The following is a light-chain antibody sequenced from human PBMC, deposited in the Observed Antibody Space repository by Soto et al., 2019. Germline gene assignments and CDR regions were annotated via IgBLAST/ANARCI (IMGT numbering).Light chain of an antibody. CDR2: EGT. CDR1: SSDVGANNY. J-gene: IGLJ1*01. V-gene: IGLV2-8*01. CDR3: SSYAGTNRV. Sequence: QSALTQPPSASGSPGQSVTISCTGTSSDVGANNYVPWYQQHPGKAPKRMIYEGTKRPSGVPDRFSGSKSGNTASLTVSGLQAEDEADYYCSSYAGTNRVFGTGTKLTVL.